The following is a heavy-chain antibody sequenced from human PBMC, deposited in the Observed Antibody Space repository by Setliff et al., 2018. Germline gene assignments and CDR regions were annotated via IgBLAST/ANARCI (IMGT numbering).Heavy chain of an antibody. CDR3: ARVSQYSSGWYYYYYYGMDV. CDR2: IYYSGST. J-gene: IGHJ6*02. D-gene: IGHD6-19*01. Sequence: TLSLTCTVSGGSISSSSYYWGWIRQPPGKGLEWIGSIYYSGSTYYNPSLKSRVTISVDTSKTQFTLKLSSVTAADTAVYYCARVSQYSSGWYYYYYYGMDVWGQGTTVTVSS. V-gene: IGHV4-39*06. CDR1: GGSISSSSYY.